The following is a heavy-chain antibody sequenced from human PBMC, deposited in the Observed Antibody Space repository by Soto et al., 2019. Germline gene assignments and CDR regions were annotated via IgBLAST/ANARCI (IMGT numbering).Heavy chain of an antibody. CDR1: GYTFTSSG. Sequence: ASVTVSCKASGYTFTSSGISWVRQAPGQGLEWMRWISAYNGNTNYAQKLQGRVTMTTETSTSTAYMALSSLRSDETAVYYYARDYYDISGYSNWFDHWGQGTLVTVSS. D-gene: IGHD3-22*01. CDR2: ISAYNGNT. J-gene: IGHJ5*02. CDR3: ARDYYDISGYSNWFDH. V-gene: IGHV1-18*01.